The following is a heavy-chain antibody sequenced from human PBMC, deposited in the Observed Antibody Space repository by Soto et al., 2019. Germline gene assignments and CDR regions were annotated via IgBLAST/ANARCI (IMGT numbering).Heavy chain of an antibody. J-gene: IGHJ6*04. D-gene: IGHD4-17*01. CDR1: GFAFSDYG. CDR3: ARRRSTVTTPWFYNGMDV. Sequence: QVQLEESGGGVVQPGRSLRLSCTASGFAFSDYGMHWVRQAPGKGLEWVAIIFYDGSHKYYADSVKGRFTISRDNSRNTVELKRNSLRAEDTATYFCARRRSTVTTPWFYNGMDVWGRGTTVTVSS. V-gene: IGHV3-33*01. CDR2: IFYDGSHK.